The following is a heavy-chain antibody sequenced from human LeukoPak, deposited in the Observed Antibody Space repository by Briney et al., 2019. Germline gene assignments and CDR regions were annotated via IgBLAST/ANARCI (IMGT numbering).Heavy chain of an antibody. CDR2: ILPGDSDT. J-gene: IGHJ1*01. V-gene: IGHV5-51*01. CDR1: GYSFSNNW. D-gene: IGHD3-10*01. CDR3: ATYAGTSSKYFQY. Sequence: GESLNISCKGSGYSFSNNWIGWVRQMPGKGLEWMGIILPGDSDTRYSPSFQGQVTISADKSINTAYVQWSSLKASDTAMYYCATYAGTSSKYFQYWGKGTLVTVSS.